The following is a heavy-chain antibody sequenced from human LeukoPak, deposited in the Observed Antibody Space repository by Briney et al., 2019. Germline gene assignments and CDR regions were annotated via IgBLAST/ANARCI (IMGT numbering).Heavy chain of an antibody. CDR1: GGSFSGYY. CDR3: AKDLLRVDAFDI. V-gene: IGHV3-23*01. CDR2: ISGSGGST. J-gene: IGHJ3*02. Sequence: ETLSLTCAVYGGSFSGYYWSWVRQAPGKGLEWVSAISGSGGSTYYADSVKGRFTISRDNSKNTLYLQMNSLRAEDTAVYYCAKDLLRVDAFDIWGQGTMVTVSS. D-gene: IGHD3-16*01.